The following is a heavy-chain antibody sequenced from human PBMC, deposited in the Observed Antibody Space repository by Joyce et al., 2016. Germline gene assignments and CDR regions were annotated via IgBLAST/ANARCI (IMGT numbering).Heavy chain of an antibody. CDR3: ARGGTSSDHYFFYTLDV. V-gene: IGHV1-69*12. CDR1: GGAFSNFT. J-gene: IGHJ6*02. CDR2: IIPFFGAA. D-gene: IGHD1-14*01. Sequence: QVLLVQSGATVKRPGSSLRVSCKSSGGAFSNFTVNWVRQAPGQRLEWMGGIIPFFGAAKYAEHFHGRVTLTADLSTRTAYMERSSLTSADTAVYYCARGGTSSDHYFFYTLDVWGPGTTVIVSS.